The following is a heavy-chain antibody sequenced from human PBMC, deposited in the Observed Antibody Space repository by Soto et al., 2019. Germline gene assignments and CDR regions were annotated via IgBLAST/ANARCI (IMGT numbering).Heavy chain of an antibody. D-gene: IGHD2-2*01. V-gene: IGHV4-34*01. J-gene: IGHJ4*02. CDR1: GGSFSGYY. CDR3: ARDRYCSSTSCRDYFDY. CDR2: INHSGST. Sequence: SETLSLTCAVYGGSFSGYYWSWIRQPPGKGLEWIGEINHSGSTNYNPSLKSRVTISVDTSKNQSSLKLSSVTAADTAVYYCARDRYCSSTSCRDYFDYWGQGTPVTASA.